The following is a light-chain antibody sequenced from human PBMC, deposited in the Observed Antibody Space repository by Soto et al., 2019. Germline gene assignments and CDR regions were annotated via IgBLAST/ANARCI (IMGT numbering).Light chain of an antibody. J-gene: IGKJ1*01. V-gene: IGKV3-20*01. CDR1: QSVSSTY. CDR3: QQYCSSPWT. CDR2: DAS. Sequence: EIVLTQSPGTLSLSPGERATLSCRASQSVSSTYLAWYQQKPGQAPRLLIFDASSRATGISDRFSGSVSGTDFNLTISRLEPEDFAVYYCQQYCSSPWTFGQGTKVEVK.